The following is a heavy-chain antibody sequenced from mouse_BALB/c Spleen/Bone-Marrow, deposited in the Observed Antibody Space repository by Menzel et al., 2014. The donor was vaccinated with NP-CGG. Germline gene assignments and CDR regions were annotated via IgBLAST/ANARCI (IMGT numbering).Heavy chain of an antibody. CDR1: GFTFTDYY. D-gene: IGHD3-2*02. V-gene: IGHV7-3*02. J-gene: IGHJ2*01. CDR2: IRNKANGYTI. CDR3: ARDRAAQATGYYFDY. Sequence: EVKLVESGGGLVQPGGSLRLSCATSGFTFTDYYMSWVRQPPGKALEWLGFIRNKANGYTIEYSASVKGRFTISRDNSQSILYLQMNTLRAEDSATYYCARDRAAQATGYYFDYWGQGTTLTVSS.